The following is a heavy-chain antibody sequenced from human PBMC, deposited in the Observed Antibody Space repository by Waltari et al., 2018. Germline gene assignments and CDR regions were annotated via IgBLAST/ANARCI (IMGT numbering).Heavy chain of an antibody. J-gene: IGHJ4*02. V-gene: IGHV3-53*01. D-gene: IGHD4-17*01. CDR2: IYSGGST. Sequence: EVQLVESGGGLIQPGGSLRLSCAASGFSVSSNYMSWVRQAPGKGLEWVSVIYSGGSTYYADSVKGRFTISRDNSKNTLYLQMNSLRAEDTAVYYCARQGTTVTTNFDYWGQGTLVTVSS. CDR1: GFSVSSNY. CDR3: ARQGTTVTTNFDY.